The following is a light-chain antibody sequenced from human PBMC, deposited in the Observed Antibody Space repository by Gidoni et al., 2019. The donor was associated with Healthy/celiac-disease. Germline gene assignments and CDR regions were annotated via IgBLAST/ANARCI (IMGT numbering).Light chain of an antibody. CDR1: SGSIACKY. CDR2: EDN. CDR3: QSYYSSSWV. Sequence: NFMLTQPHSVSESPGKTVTISCTRSSGSIACKYVQWYQQRPGSAPTTVIYEDNQRPSGVPDQFSGSIDSSSNSASLTISGLKTEDEADYYCQSYYSSSWVFGGGTKLTVL. V-gene: IGLV6-57*04. J-gene: IGLJ3*02.